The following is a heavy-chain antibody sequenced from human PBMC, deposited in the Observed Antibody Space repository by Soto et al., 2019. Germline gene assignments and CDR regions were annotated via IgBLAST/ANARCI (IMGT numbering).Heavy chain of an antibody. CDR2: IYYSGST. CDR3: ARSPYCGGDCYYDY. D-gene: IGHD2-21*02. V-gene: IGHV4-30-4*01. J-gene: IGHJ4*02. CDR1: GGSISSGDYY. Sequence: SETLSLTCTVSGGSISSGDYYWSWIRQPPGKGLEWIGYIYYSGSTYYNPSLKSRVTISVDMSKNQFSLKLSSVTAADTAVYYCARSPYCGGDCYYDYWGQGTLVTVSS.